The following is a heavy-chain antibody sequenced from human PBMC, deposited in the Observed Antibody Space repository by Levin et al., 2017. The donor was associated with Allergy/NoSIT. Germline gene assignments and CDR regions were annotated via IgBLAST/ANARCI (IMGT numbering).Heavy chain of an antibody. D-gene: IGHD2-21*01. V-gene: IGHV3-23*01. Sequence: GGSLRLSCAASGFIVSSYAMSWVRQPLGKGLEWVSAIDGGRTYYADSVKGRFTISRDNSKNTLYLQITSLRAGDTAVYFCVKEVIGQSFGDFWGQGIPVTVSS. CDR3: VKEVIGQSFGDF. CDR2: IDGGRT. J-gene: IGHJ4*02. CDR1: GFIVSSYA.